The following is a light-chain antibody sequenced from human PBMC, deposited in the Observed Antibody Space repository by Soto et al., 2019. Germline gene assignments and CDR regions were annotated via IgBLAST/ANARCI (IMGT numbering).Light chain of an antibody. V-gene: IGLV1-44*01. CDR3: ATWDDNLDGYV. J-gene: IGLJ1*01. CDR1: RSNIGSNT. Sequence: QSVLTQPPSASGAPGQRVTISCSGSRSNIGSNTVNWYQQLPGTAPKLLIYSHNQRPSGVPDRFSVSKSGTSASLAISGLQSEDEAAYSCATWDDNLDGYVFGTGTKLTVL. CDR2: SHN.